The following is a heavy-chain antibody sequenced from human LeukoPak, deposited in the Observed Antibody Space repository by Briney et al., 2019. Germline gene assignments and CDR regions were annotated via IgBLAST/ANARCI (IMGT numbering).Heavy chain of an antibody. CDR3: AREGVYYYDSSGSYYFDY. CDR1: GFTFDDYG. D-gene: IGHD3-22*01. V-gene: IGHV3-20*04. CDR2: INWNGGST. Sequence: PGGSLRLSCAASGFTFDDYGMSWVRQAPGKGLEWVSGINWNGGSTDYADSVKGRFTISRDNAKNSLYLQMNSLRAEDTALYYCAREGVYYYDSSGSYYFDYWGQGTLVTVSS. J-gene: IGHJ4*02.